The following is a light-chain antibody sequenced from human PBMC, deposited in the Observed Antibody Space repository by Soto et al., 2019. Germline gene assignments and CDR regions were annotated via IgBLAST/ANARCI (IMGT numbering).Light chain of an antibody. Sequence: IVLTQSPGTLSLPPGERATLSCRASRTFASSYLAWYQQKPGQAPRLLIYAASSRATGVPDRFSGSGSGSDFXLXXXXXXXXXXXXYYCQHYGPSPPYTFGQGTKLEI. CDR3: QHYGPSPPYT. V-gene: IGKV3-20*01. CDR1: RTFASSY. J-gene: IGKJ2*01. CDR2: AAS.